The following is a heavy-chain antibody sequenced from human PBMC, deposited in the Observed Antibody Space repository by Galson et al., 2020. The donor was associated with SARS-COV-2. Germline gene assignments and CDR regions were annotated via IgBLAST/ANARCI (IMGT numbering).Heavy chain of an antibody. J-gene: IGHJ4*02. V-gene: IGHV3-74*01. D-gene: IGHD7-27*01. CDR1: GFTFSSYW. CDR3: ARGDMGNDYFDY. Sequence: GGSLRLSYAASGFTFSSYWMHWVRQAPGKGLVWVSRIYSEGSSTSYADSVKGRFTISGDNAKNTLYLQMNSQRAEDTAVYYCARGDMGNDYFDYWGQGTLVTVSS. CDR2: IYSEGSST.